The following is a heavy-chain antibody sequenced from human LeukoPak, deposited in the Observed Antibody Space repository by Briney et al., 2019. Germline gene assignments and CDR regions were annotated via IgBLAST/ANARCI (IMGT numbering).Heavy chain of an antibody. V-gene: IGHV3-7*01. CDR3: ARDFGNDYVWGSFDY. CDR2: IKQDGSEK. CDR1: GFTFSSYW. J-gene: IGHJ4*02. D-gene: IGHD3-16*01. Sequence: GGSLRLSCAASGFTFSSYWTSWVRQAPGKGLEWVANIKQDGSEKYYVDSVKGRFTISRDNAKNSLYLQMNSLRAEDTAVYYCARDFGNDYVWGSFDYWGQGTLVTVSS.